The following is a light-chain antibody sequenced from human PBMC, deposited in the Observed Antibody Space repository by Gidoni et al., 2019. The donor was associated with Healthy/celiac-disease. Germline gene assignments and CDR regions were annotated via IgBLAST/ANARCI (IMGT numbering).Light chain of an antibody. CDR1: SGHSSYA. CDR2: LNSDGSH. Sequence: QLVLTQSPSASAPRGAAVKLTCTLSSGHSSYAIAWHQQQPEKGPRYLMKLNSDGSHSKGDGIPDRFSGSSSGAERYLTISSLQSEDEADYYCQTWGTDHWVFGGGTKLTVL. J-gene: IGLJ3*02. V-gene: IGLV4-69*01. CDR3: QTWGTDHWV.